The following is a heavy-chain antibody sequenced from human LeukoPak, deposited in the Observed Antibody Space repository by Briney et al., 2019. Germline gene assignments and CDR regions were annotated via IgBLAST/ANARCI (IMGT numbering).Heavy chain of an antibody. CDR2: IRYDGSSK. J-gene: IGHJ6*03. CDR3: ARVMNSGSYLYYYYYYMDV. Sequence: GGSLRLSCAASGFSFSGYGMHWVRQAPGKGLEWVAFIRYDGSSKYYADSVKGRVTISRDNSKNTLNLQMNSLRAEDTAVYYCARVMNSGSYLYYYYYYMDVWGKGTTVTVSS. V-gene: IGHV3-30*02. CDR1: GFSFSGYG. D-gene: IGHD1-26*01.